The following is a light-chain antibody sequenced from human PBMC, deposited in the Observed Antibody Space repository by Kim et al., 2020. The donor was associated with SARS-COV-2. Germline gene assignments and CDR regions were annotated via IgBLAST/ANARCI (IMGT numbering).Light chain of an antibody. Sequence: SYELTQPPSVSVAPGKTARITCGGNNIGSKSVHWYQQKPGQAPVLVIYYDSDRPSGIPERFSGSNSGNTATLTIRRVEAGDEADYYCQVWDSSSDHSFGG. CDR1: NIGSKS. CDR3: QVWDSSSDHS. CDR2: YDS. V-gene: IGLV3-21*04. J-gene: IGLJ2*01.